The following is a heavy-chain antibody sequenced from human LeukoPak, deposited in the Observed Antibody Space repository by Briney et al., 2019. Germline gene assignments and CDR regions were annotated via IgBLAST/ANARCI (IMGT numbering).Heavy chain of an antibody. Sequence: GGSLRLSCAASGFTFSSYSMNWVRQAPGKGLEWASSISSSSSYIYYADSVKGRFTISRDSAKNSLYLQMNSLRAEDTAVYYCASGSYYDSEGDYWGQGTLVTVSS. V-gene: IGHV3-21*01. CDR3: ASGSYYDSEGDY. CDR1: GFTFSSYS. D-gene: IGHD1-26*01. CDR2: ISSSSSYI. J-gene: IGHJ4*02.